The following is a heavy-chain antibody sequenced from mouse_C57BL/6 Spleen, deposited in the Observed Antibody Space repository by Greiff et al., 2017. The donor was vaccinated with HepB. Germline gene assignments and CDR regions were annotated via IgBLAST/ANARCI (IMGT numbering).Heavy chain of an antibody. CDR2: IYPRSGNT. CDR1: GYTFTSYG. D-gene: IGHD2-4*01. V-gene: IGHV1-81*01. CDR3: ARRGVYEYDVHYFDY. Sequence: QVQLQQSGAELARPGASVKLSCKASGYTFTSYGISWVKQRTGQGLEWIGEIYPRSGNTYYNEKFKGKATLTADKSSSTAYMELRSLTSEDSAVYFCARRGVYEYDVHYFDYWGQGTTLTVSS. J-gene: IGHJ2*01.